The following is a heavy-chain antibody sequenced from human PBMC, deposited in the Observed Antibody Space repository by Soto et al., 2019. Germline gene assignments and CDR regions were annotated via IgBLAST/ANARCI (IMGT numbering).Heavy chain of an antibody. Sequence: QVQLVESGGGVVQPGGSLRLSCAPSGFTFRAYGMHWVRQAPGKWLEWVAVISYDGKNEYYADSVKGRFSISRDSSMNTLYLQMNSPRAEDTAVYYCAKDLVAFTTGRRPPFGSWGQGTLVTVSS. J-gene: IGHJ4*02. CDR2: ISYDGKNE. D-gene: IGHD1-1*01. V-gene: IGHV3-30*18. CDR1: GFTFRAYG. CDR3: AKDLVAFTTGRRPPFGS.